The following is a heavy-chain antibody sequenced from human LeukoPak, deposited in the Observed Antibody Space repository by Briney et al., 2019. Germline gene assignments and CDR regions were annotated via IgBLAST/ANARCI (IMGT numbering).Heavy chain of an antibody. V-gene: IGHV2-5*01. CDR3: AHRTARFPWFDP. Sequence: SGPTLVNPTQTFTLTCTFSGFSLSTSGVGVDWIRQPPGKALEWLSFIYWNDDKRYSPSLKSRLTFTKDTSKNQVVLTMTNMDPVDTSTYYCAHRTARFPWFDPWGQGTLVTVSS. J-gene: IGHJ5*02. CDR1: GFSLSTSGVG. CDR2: IYWNDDK. D-gene: IGHD2-21*01.